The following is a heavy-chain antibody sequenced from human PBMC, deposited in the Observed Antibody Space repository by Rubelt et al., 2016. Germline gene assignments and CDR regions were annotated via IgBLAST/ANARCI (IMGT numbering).Heavy chain of an antibody. CDR2: LIGSGGSS. V-gene: IGHV3-23*01. CDR3: TRAMYGGNSEAYGMDV. J-gene: IGHJ6*02. CDR1: GFTFSTYV. D-gene: IGHD4-23*01. Sequence: AASGFTFSTYVLSWVRQAPGKGLEWVSTLIGSGGSSYYADSVKGRFTISRANSKNTLSLQMSSLRVEDTAVYYCTRAMYGGNSEAYGMDVWGQGTTVNVSS.